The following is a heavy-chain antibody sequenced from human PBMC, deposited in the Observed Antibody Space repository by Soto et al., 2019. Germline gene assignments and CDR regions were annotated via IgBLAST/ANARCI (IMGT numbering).Heavy chain of an antibody. CDR3: ARGLSFEYYFDY. CDR2: IYHSGST. J-gene: IGHJ4*02. V-gene: IGHV4-4*02. D-gene: IGHD3-10*01. CDR1: SGSINSSNW. Sequence: QVQLQESGPGLVKPSGTLSLTCAVSSGSINSSNWRSWVRQPPGKGLEWIGEIYHSGSTNYNPSLKSRVTISVDKSRNQFSLKVSSVTAADTAVYYCARGLSFEYYFDYWGQGTLVTVSS.